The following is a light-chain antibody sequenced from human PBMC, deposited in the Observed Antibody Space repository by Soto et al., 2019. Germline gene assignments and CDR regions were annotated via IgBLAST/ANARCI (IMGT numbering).Light chain of an antibody. V-gene: IGLV2-14*03. J-gene: IGLJ2*01. Sequence: QSALTQPASVSGSPGQSITISCTGTSSDVGGYNFVSWYHQHPGKAPKLMLYNVYDRPSGISHRFSGSRSGNTASLTISGLQAEDDAHYYCNSYTSSSTLVFGGGTKVTVL. CDR3: NSYTSSSTLV. CDR2: NVY. CDR1: SSDVGGYNF.